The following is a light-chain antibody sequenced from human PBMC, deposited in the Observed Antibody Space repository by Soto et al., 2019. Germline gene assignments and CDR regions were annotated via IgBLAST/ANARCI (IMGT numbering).Light chain of an antibody. CDR3: QSYDSSLSAYV. J-gene: IGLJ1*01. Sequence: QSVLTQPPSVPGAPGQRVTISCTGSSSNIGAGYDVHWYQQLPGTAPKLLIYGNSNRPSGVPDRFSGSKSGTPASLAITGLQAEDEADYYCQSYDSSLSAYVFGTGSKVTVL. V-gene: IGLV1-40*01. CDR1: SSNIGAGYD. CDR2: GNS.